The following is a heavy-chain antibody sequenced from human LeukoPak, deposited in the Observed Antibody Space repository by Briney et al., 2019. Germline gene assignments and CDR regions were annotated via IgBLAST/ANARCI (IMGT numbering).Heavy chain of an antibody. CDR1: GFTFSSYG. CDR3: ARGEYYESSGYYHYDY. V-gene: IGHV3-30*02. J-gene: IGHJ4*02. D-gene: IGHD3-22*01. Sequence: GGSLRLSCAASGFTFSSYGMHWVRQAPGKGLEWVAFIRYDGSNKYYADSVKGRFTISRDNAKNSLYLQMNSLRAEDTAVYYCARGEYYESSGYYHYDYWGQGTLVTVSS. CDR2: IRYDGSNK.